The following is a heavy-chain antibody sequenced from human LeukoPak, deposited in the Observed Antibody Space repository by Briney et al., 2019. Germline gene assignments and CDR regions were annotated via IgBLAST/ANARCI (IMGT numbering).Heavy chain of an antibody. Sequence: GGSLRLSCSASGFRFSYFNMNWVRQAPGKGLEWISYISTSSNTMYYADSVRGRFTISRGDAENSLYLQMNSLRVEDTAIYYCARGGSGSLDFDFWGQGALVTVSS. V-gene: IGHV3-48*04. CDR1: GFRFSYFN. J-gene: IGHJ4*02. CDR3: ARGGSGSLDFDF. D-gene: IGHD1-26*01. CDR2: ISTSSNTM.